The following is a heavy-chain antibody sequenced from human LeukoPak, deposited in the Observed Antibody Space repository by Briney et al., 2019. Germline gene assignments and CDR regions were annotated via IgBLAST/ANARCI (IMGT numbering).Heavy chain of an antibody. J-gene: IGHJ3*02. V-gene: IGHV3-64*01. CDR3: AREGQAYDAFDI. CDR1: GFTFSSYA. Sequence: GGPLRLSCAASGFTFSSYAMHWVRQAPGKGLEYVSAISSNGGSTYYANSVKGRFTISRDNSKNTLYLQMGSLRAEDMAVYYCAREGQAYDAFDIWGQGTMVTVSS. CDR2: ISSNGGST.